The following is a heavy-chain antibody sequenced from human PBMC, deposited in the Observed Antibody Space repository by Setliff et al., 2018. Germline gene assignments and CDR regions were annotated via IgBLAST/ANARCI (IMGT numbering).Heavy chain of an antibody. V-gene: IGHV4-61*09. J-gene: IGHJ4*02. Sequence: PSETLSLTCIVSGESIDSVATGNHYWNWIRQPVGRGLEWIGHFHTGGATDYNLSLKSRVTISLDSSKNQFSLRLSSVTAADAAVYFCARESATIGEFPLYYFDKWGQGIPVTVS. CDR1: GESIDSVATGNHY. D-gene: IGHD3-10*01. CDR2: FHTGGAT. CDR3: ARESATIGEFPLYYFDK.